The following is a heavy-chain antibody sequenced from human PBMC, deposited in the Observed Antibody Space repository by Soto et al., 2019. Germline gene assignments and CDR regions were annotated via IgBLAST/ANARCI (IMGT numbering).Heavy chain of an antibody. J-gene: IGHJ4*02. Sequence: ASVKVSCKASGYTFTGYYMHWVRQAPGQGLEWMGWINPNSGGTNYAQKFQGWVTMTRDTSISTAYMKLSRLRSDDTAVYYCAREWGYSYGYFPYYFDYWGQGTLVTVSS. CDR1: GYTFTGYY. V-gene: IGHV1-2*04. D-gene: IGHD5-18*01. CDR3: AREWGYSYGYFPYYFDY. CDR2: INPNSGGT.